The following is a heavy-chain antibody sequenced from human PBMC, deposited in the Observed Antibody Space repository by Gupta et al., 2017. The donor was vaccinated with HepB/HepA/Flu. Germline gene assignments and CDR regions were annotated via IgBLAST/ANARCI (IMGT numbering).Heavy chain of an antibody. V-gene: IGHV3-48*02. J-gene: IGHJ4*02. Sequence: VQLVEAGGGLVPPGGSLQLACAASGFTFSSYSMNLVRQAPGKRLEWVSYISRTSTTIYYAESVKGRFTISRDNAKNSLYLQLSGLRDEDTAVYYCALWGGAVDFTGPFDYWGQGALVTVS. D-gene: IGHD1-1*01. CDR2: ISRTSTTI. CDR3: ALWGGAVDFTGPFDY. CDR1: GFTFSSYS.